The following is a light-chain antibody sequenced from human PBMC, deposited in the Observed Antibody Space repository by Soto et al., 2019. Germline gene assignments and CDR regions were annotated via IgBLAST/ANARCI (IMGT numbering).Light chain of an antibody. CDR3: HQRQSWTRT. V-gene: IGKV3-11*01. J-gene: IGKJ1*01. CDR1: QAVNTR. Sequence: EIVLTQPPSTLSSVPGERPTLWWRASQAVNTRLAWYQHKHGQAPRPLIYLTSNRATGIPARFSGNGSGTDVTITLSSLEQEDAAVYDGHQRQSWTRTFGQGTKVDI. CDR2: LTS.